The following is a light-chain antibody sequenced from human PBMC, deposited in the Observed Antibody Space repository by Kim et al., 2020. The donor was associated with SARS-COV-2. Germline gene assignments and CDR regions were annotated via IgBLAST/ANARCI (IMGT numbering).Light chain of an antibody. Sequence: VSPGERATVSCRASQSVSSRLACYQQKPGQALRLLIYGASTRATGIPARFSGSESGTEFTLTISSLQSEDFAVYYCQQYNNWPPTFGQGTKVDIK. V-gene: IGKV3-15*01. CDR2: GAS. J-gene: IGKJ1*01. CDR3: QQYNNWPPT. CDR1: QSVSSR.